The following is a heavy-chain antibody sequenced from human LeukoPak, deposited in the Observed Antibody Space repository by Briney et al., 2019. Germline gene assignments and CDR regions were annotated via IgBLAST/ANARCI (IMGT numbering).Heavy chain of an antibody. V-gene: IGHV4-59*08. D-gene: IGHD3-16*01. J-gene: IGHJ3*02. CDR3: ARHYEDAFDI. CDR2: IYYSGST. Sequence: KSSETLSLTCTVSGGSISSYYWSWIRQPPGKGLEWIGYIYYSGSTNYNPSLKSRVTISVDTSKNQFSLKLSSVTAADTAVYYCARHYEDAFDIWGQGTMVTVSS. CDR1: GGSISSYY.